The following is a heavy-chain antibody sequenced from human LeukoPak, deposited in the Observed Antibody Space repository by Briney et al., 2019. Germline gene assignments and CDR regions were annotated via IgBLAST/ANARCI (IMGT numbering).Heavy chain of an antibody. CDR2: IRGSGGST. Sequence: GGSLRLSCAASGFTFSSCAMSWVRQAPGKGLEWVSAIRGSGGSTYYADSVKGRFTISRDNSKNTLYLQMNSLRAEDTAVYYCAKGSITFGGVIVQPFDYWGQGTLVTVSS. D-gene: IGHD3-16*02. V-gene: IGHV3-23*01. J-gene: IGHJ4*02. CDR3: AKGSITFGGVIVQPFDY. CDR1: GFTFSSCA.